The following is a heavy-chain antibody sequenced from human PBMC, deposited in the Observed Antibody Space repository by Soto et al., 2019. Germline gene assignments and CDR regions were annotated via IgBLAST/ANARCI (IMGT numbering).Heavy chain of an antibody. J-gene: IGHJ4*02. D-gene: IGHD3-22*01. Sequence: SVKVSCKASGGTFSSYAISWVRQAPGQGLEWMGGIIPIFGTANYAQKFQGRVTITADESTSTAHMELSSLRSEDTAVYYCASPYYYDSSGYYRRGFDYWGQGTLVTVSS. CDR1: GGTFSSYA. CDR3: ASPYYYDSSGYYRRGFDY. CDR2: IIPIFGTA. V-gene: IGHV1-69*13.